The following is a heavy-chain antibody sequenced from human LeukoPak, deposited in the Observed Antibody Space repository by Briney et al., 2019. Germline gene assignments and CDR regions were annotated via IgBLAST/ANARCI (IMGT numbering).Heavy chain of an antibody. D-gene: IGHD3-22*01. CDR2: IHYSGST. V-gene: IGHV4-39*01. J-gene: IGHJ5*02. CDR3: ARQTPHCYDSSDYPYNWFDP. CDR1: SGSISSNNYY. Sequence: SETLSLTCIVSSGSISSNNYYWGWIRQPPGKGLDWIGSIHYSGSTYYNPSLKSRVTISVDTSKNQFSLKLSSVTPADTSVYYCARQTPHCYDSSDYPYNWFDPWDRGTVVTVSS.